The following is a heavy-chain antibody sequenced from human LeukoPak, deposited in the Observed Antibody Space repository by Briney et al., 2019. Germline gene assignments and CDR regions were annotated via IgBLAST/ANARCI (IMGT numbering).Heavy chain of an antibody. CDR3: ATGSRGSFDY. CDR1: GYTFTDYY. J-gene: IGHJ4*02. D-gene: IGHD2-15*01. V-gene: IGHV1-69-2*01. CDR2: VDPEDGET. Sequence: TVKISCKVSGYTFTDYYMHWVQQAPGKGLEWMGLVDPEDGETIYAEKFQGRVTVTADTPTDTAYMELSSLRSEDTAAYYCATGSRGSFDYWGQGTLVTVSS.